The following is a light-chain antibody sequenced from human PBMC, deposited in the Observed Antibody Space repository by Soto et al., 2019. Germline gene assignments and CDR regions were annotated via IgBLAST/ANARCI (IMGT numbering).Light chain of an antibody. J-gene: IGLJ1*01. Sequence: QSVLAQPASVSGALGQSITISCTGTSSDVGGSNYVSWYQQFPGKAPKLMISDVTNRPSGVSNRFSGSKSGNTASLTISGLQAEDEADYYCSSYTSSNSNVFGTGTKVTVL. V-gene: IGLV2-14*01. CDR1: SSDVGGSNY. CDR2: DVT. CDR3: SSYTSSNSNV.